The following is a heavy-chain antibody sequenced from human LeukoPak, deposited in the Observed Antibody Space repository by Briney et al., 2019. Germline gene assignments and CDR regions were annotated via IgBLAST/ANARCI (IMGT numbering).Heavy chain of an antibody. V-gene: IGHV4/OR15-8*02. Sequence: SETLSLTCGVSGGSISGTNWWSWVRQPPRQGLEWIGEISLAGQTNYNPSLNGRVTMSLDKSSNQLSLHLTSVTAADTATYFCSRESGPFCPFGYWGQGTLVIVSS. CDR2: ISLAGQT. D-gene: IGHD1-26*01. J-gene: IGHJ4*02. CDR3: SRESGPFCPFGY. CDR1: GGSISGTNW.